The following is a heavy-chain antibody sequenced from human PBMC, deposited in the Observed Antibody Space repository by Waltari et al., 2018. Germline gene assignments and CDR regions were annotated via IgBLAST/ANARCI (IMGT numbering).Heavy chain of an antibody. Sequence: QVQLQESGPGLVKPSETLSLTCTVSGGSISSYYWSWIRQPAGKGLEWIGRIYTSGSTNHNPSLKSRVPMSVDTSKNQFSLKLSAVTAADTAVYYCARGGSSSYHLSYFDYWGQGTLVTVSS. J-gene: IGHJ4*02. CDR3: ARGGSSSYHLSYFDY. CDR2: IYTSGST. CDR1: GGSISSYY. V-gene: IGHV4-4*07. D-gene: IGHD6-13*01.